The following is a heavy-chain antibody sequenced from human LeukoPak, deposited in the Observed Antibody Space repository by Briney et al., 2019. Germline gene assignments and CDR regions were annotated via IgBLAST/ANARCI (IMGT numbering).Heavy chain of an antibody. Sequence: SETLSLTCTVSGGSMGSSTYSWGWIRQPPGKGLEWIGSVYYSGTTYYNSSLKSRVTLSADTSKNEFSLKLSAVTAADTAVYYCARQEDYYRFDYWGLGTLVTVSS. CDR1: GGSMGSSTYS. CDR3: ARQEDYYRFDY. J-gene: IGHJ4*02. D-gene: IGHD3-22*01. V-gene: IGHV4-39*01. CDR2: VYYSGTT.